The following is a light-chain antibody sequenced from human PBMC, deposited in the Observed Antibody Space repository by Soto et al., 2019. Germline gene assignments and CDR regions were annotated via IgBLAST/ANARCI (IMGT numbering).Light chain of an antibody. Sequence: QSALTQPPSASGSPGQSVTISCTGTSSDVGTYNYVSWYQQHPGKAPKLMIYEVSNRPSGVPDRFSGSKSGNTASLTVSGLQAEDEADYYCSSYAGNNNFFFGTGTKVTVL. CDR3: SSYAGNNNFF. J-gene: IGLJ1*01. CDR2: EVS. V-gene: IGLV2-8*01. CDR1: SSDVGTYNY.